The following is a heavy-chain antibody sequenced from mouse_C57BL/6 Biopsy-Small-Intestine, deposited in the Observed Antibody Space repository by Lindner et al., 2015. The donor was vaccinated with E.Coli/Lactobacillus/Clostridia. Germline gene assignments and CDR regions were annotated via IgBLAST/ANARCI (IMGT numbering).Heavy chain of an antibody. J-gene: IGHJ2*01. CDR3: ARSIYEYFDY. V-gene: IGHV1-63*01. Sequence: VQLQESGAELVRPGTSVKMSCKASGYTFTNYWINWAKQRPGHGLEWIGDIYPGGGCTNYNEKFKGKATLTADKSSSTAYMQFSSLTSEDSAIYYCARSIYEYFDYWGQGTTLTVSS. CDR2: IYPGGGCT. CDR1: GYTFTNYW. D-gene: IGHD2-3*01.